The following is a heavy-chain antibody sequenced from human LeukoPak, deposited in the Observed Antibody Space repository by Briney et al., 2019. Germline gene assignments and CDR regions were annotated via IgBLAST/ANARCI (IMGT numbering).Heavy chain of an antibody. J-gene: IGHJ4*02. D-gene: IGHD6-13*01. CDR1: GFTFSNYA. Sequence: GGSLRLSCAASGFTFSNYAMTWVRQAPEKGLEWVSGISDSGGDTYYADSVKGRFIISRDNSKGTLYLQMNSLRVGDTAVYYCAKPWLLYSSTRYDYWGQGTLVTVSS. CDR2: ISDSGGDT. CDR3: AKPWLLYSSTRYDY. V-gene: IGHV3-23*01.